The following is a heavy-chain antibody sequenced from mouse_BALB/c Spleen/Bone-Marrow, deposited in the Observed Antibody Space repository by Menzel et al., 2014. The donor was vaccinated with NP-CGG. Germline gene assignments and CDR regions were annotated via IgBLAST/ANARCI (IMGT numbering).Heavy chain of an antibody. Sequence: QVQLQQSGAELARPGASVKMSCKVSGYTFTSYTMHWVKQRPGQGLEWIGYITPNSDHTNYNQKFKDRATLTADKSSSTAHMQLSSLTSEDSAIYYCSRSTFAHVMDSWGQGTSVTVSS. CDR2: ITPNSDHT. CDR1: GYTFTSYT. J-gene: IGHJ4*01. D-gene: IGHD4-1*02. CDR3: SRSTFAHVMDS. V-gene: IGHV1-4*01.